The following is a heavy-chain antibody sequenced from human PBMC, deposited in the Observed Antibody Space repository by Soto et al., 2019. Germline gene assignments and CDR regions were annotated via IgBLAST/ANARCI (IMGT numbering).Heavy chain of an antibody. V-gene: IGHV3-7*03. CDR2: INPDGNVG. J-gene: IGHJ4*02. D-gene: IGHD5-12*01. Sequence: PVGSLRLSCVGSGFTFSTYWMNWVRQAPGKGLEWVANINPDGNVGTYVDSVRGRFTTSRDNAKNSLYLQMNSLRADDTAVYFCAGWGGHGYNYWGQGIMVTVSS. CDR3: AGWGGHGYNY. CDR1: GFTFSTYW.